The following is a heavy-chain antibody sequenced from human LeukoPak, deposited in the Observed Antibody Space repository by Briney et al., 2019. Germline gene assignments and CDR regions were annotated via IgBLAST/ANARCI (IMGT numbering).Heavy chain of an antibody. D-gene: IGHD4-17*01. J-gene: IGHJ4*02. CDR3: ARQRVRRLSYYFDY. CDR2: INHSGST. CDR1: GGSFSGYY. V-gene: IGHV4-34*01. Sequence: SETLSLTCAVYGGSFSGYYWSWIRQPPGKGLEWIGEINHSGSTNYNPSLKSRVTISVDTSKNQFSLKLSSVTAADTAVYYCARQRVRRLSYYFDYWGQGTLVTVSS.